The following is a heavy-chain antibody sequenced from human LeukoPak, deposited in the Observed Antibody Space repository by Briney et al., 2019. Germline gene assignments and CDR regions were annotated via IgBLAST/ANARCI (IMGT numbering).Heavy chain of an antibody. D-gene: IGHD3-3*01. Sequence: GSSVKVSCKASRGTVSSYAISGVRQAPGHGLEWMGRIIPIFGIANYAQKFQGRVTITADKSTSTAYMELSSLRSEDTAVHYCARGNRYYDFWSGSPPTRGDGMDVWGQGPTVTVSS. CDR1: RGTVSSYA. CDR3: ARGNRYYDFWSGSPPTRGDGMDV. J-gene: IGHJ6*02. V-gene: IGHV1-69*04. CDR2: IIPIFGIA.